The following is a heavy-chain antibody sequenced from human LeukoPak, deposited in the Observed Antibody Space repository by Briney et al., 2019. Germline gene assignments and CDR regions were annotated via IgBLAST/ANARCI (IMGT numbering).Heavy chain of an antibody. CDR1: GFTFSSYS. V-gene: IGHV3-21*01. Sequence: GGSLRLSCAASGFTFSSYSMNWVRQAPGKGLEWVSSISSSSSYIYYADSVMGRFTISRDNAKNSLYLQMNSLRAEDTAVYYCARKDRAARSCFDYWGQGTLVTVSS. CDR2: ISSSSSYI. CDR3: ARKDRAARSCFDY. D-gene: IGHD6-6*01. J-gene: IGHJ4*02.